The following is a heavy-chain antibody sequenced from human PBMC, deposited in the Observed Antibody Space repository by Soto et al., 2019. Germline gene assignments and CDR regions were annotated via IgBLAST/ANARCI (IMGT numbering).Heavy chain of an antibody. D-gene: IGHD2-8*01. CDR3: ARAGPPYCTNGVCYPSAAFWGYYYYGMDV. V-gene: IGHV3-21*01. Sequence: PGGSLRLSCAASGFTFSSYSMNWARQAPGKGLEWVSSISSSSSYIYYADSVKGRFTISRDNAKNSLYLQMNSLRAEDTAVYYCARAGPPYCTNGVCYPSAAFWGYYYYGMDVWGQGTTVTVSS. J-gene: IGHJ6*02. CDR2: ISSSSSYI. CDR1: GFTFSSYS.